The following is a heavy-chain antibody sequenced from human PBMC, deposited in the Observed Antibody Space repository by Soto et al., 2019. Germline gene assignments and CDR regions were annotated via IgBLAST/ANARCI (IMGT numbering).Heavy chain of an antibody. CDR1: GFTFSNYA. D-gene: IGHD2-8*01. CDR2: VSDSGGGT. Sequence: EVQLLESGGGLVQPGGSLRLSCAASGFTFSNYAMSWVRQAPGKGLEWVAAVSDSGGGTYFADSVKGRFTISRDNSKNKLYLQMNSLRAEDTALYYCAKAEGVRVLDAFDVWGQGTMVTVSS. J-gene: IGHJ3*01. CDR3: AKAEGVRVLDAFDV. V-gene: IGHV3-23*01.